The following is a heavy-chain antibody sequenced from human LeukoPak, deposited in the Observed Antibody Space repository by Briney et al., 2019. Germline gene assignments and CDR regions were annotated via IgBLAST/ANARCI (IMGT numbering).Heavy chain of an antibody. CDR2: LRKDATYS. J-gene: IGHJ4*02. Sequence: GGSLRLSCAASGFPFSSYGMYWVRQTPDKGLEWVAYLRKDATYSNYADSVRGRFTISRDNSRNTLDLQMSSLRVEDTALYYCASGRPTRGTLDQWGQGTLVTVSS. CDR1: GFPFSSYG. V-gene: IGHV3-30*02. CDR3: ASGRPTRGTLDQ. D-gene: IGHD3-16*01.